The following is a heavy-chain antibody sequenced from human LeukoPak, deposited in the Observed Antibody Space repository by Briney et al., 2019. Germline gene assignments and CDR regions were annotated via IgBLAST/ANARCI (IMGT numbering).Heavy chain of an antibody. Sequence: PGGSLRLSCAASGFTFSSYAMSWVRQAPGKGLEWVSAISGSGGSTYYADSVKGRFTISRDNSKNTLYLQMNGLRAEDTAVYYCAKGLVEWELSTGIDYWGQGTLVTVSS. CDR2: ISGSGGST. CDR1: GFTFSSYA. V-gene: IGHV3-23*01. D-gene: IGHD1-26*01. J-gene: IGHJ4*02. CDR3: AKGLVEWELSTGIDY.